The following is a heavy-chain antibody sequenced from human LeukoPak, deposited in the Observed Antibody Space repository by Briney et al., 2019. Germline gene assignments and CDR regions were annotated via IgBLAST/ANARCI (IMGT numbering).Heavy chain of an antibody. CDR3: ARAPGTIDY. CDR2: INPNSGDT. CDR1: GYTFTGYY. D-gene: IGHD1-1*01. J-gene: IGHJ4*02. V-gene: IGHV1-2*02. Sequence: ASVKVSCKASGYTFTGYYMHWVRQAPGQGLEWMGWINPNSGDTNYVQKFQGRVTMTRDTSISTVYMELSRLRSDDTAVYYCARAPGTIDYWGQGTLVTVSS.